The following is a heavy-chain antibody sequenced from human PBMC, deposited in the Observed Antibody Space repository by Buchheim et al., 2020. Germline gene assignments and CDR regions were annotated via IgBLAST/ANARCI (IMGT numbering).Heavy chain of an antibody. V-gene: IGHV4-30-4*01. CDR3: ARGRYHYYYDSSGYYFDY. CDR2: IYYSGST. CDR1: GGSISSGDYY. Sequence: QVQLQESGPGLVKPSQTLSLPCTVSGGSISSGDYYWRWIRQPPGKGLEWIGYIYYSGSTYYNPSLKRRVTISVDTSKNQFSLKLSSVTAADTAVYYCARGRYHYYYDSSGYYFDYWGQGTL. J-gene: IGHJ4*02. D-gene: IGHD3-22*01.